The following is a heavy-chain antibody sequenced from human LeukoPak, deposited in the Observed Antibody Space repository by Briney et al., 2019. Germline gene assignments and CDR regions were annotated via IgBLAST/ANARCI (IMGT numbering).Heavy chain of an antibody. CDR1: GFTFGNYP. Sequence: GGSLRLSCAASGFTFGNYPMSWVRQAPGKGLEWVSVVSANGISTLYADSVKGRFTISRDNAKNSLYLQMNSLRAEDTALYYCAKDISSGAGYYYGMDVWGQGTTVTVSS. V-gene: IGHV3-23*01. J-gene: IGHJ6*02. CDR2: VSANGIST. CDR3: AKDISSGAGYYYGMDV. D-gene: IGHD6-19*01.